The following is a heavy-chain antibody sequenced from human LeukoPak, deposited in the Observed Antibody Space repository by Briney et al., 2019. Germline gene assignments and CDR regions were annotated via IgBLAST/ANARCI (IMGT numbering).Heavy chain of an antibody. J-gene: IGHJ6*03. D-gene: IGHD1-1*01. CDR3: ARGVRVGRQPNLRYYYYYIDV. Sequence: ASVKVSCKASGYTCTSYDINWVRQATGQGLEWMGWMNPNSGNTGYAQKFQGSVTMTTNTSISTAYMELSSLRSEDPAVYYRARGVRVGRQPNLRYYYYYIDVWGKGTTVTISS. CDR1: GYTCTSYD. V-gene: IGHV1-8*01. CDR2: MNPNSGNT.